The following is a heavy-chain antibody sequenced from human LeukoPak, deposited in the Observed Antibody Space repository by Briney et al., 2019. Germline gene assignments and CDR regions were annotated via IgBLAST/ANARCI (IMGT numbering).Heavy chain of an antibody. Sequence: GGSLRLSCAASGFTFSSYAMSWVRQAPGKGLEWVSAISGSGGSTYYADSVKGRFTISRDNSKNTLYLQMNSLRAEDTAVYYCAKAAGYSSGWAGDYYYGMDVWGQGTTVTVSS. CDR1: GFTFSSYA. CDR2: ISGSGGST. V-gene: IGHV3-23*01. J-gene: IGHJ6*02. CDR3: AKAAGYSSGWAGDYYYGMDV. D-gene: IGHD6-19*01.